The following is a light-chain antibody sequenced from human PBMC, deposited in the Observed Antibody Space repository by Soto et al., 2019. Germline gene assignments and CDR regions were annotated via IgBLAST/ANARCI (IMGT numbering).Light chain of an antibody. CDR1: QSVSSY. V-gene: IGKV3-11*01. CDR3: QQRSNWPPTWT. CDR2: DAS. J-gene: IGKJ1*01. Sequence: EIVLTQSPATLSLSPGERATLSCRASQSVSSYLAWYRQKPGQAPRLLIYDASNRATGIPARFSGSGSGTDFTLTISSLEPGDFAVYYCQQRSNWPPTWTFGQGTKVDIK.